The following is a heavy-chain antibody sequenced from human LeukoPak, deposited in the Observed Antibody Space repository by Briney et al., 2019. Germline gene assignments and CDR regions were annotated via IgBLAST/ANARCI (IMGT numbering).Heavy chain of an antibody. CDR3: ARGYYGAGPDY. D-gene: IGHD4-17*01. CDR2: IYYSGST. CDR1: GGSISSYY. Sequence: PSETLSLTCTVSGGSISSYYWSWIRQPPGKGLEWIGYIYYSGSTNYNPSLKSRVTISVDTSKNQFSLKLSSVTAADTAVYYCARGYYGAGPDYWGQATLVTVSS. J-gene: IGHJ4*02. V-gene: IGHV4-59*01.